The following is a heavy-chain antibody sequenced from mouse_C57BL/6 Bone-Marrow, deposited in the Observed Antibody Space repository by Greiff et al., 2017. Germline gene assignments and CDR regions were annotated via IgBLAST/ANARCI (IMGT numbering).Heavy chain of an antibody. D-gene: IGHD1-1*01. Sequence: QVQLKQPGAELVMPGASVKLSCKASGYTFTSYWMHWVKQRPGQGLEWIGEIDPSDSYPNYNQKFKGKSTLTVDKSSSTAYMQLSSLTSEDSSVYYCARNYYGSRRYFDVWGTGTTVTVSS. CDR3: ARNYYGSRRYFDV. J-gene: IGHJ1*03. CDR2: IDPSDSYP. V-gene: IGHV1-69*01. CDR1: GYTFTSYW.